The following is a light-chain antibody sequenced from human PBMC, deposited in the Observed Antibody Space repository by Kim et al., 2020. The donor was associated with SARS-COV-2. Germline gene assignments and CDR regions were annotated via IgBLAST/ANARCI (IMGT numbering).Light chain of an antibody. J-gene: IGLJ1*01. V-gene: IGLV2-14*03. CDR1: GSYVDVYVF. Sequence: GQADTITCTGPGSYVDVYVFVPGYEQHPGKAPKLLVYDVSYRPLGISDRVSGSKSGNTASLTISTRQTEDEADYYCSSYTSANTAVFGTGTKVTVL. CDR2: DVS. CDR3: SSYTSANTAV.